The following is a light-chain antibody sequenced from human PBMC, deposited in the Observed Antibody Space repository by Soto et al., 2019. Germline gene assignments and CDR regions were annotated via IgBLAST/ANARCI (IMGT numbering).Light chain of an antibody. V-gene: IGKV3-15*01. J-gene: IGKJ2*01. Sequence: EIVMTQSPATLSVSPGERAIVSCRASQSIRDNLAWYQQTPGRAPRLLIYGASIRATGVPARFSGSGSGTDFTLTISSLQSEDFAVYYCQQYDYWPPYTFGQGTKVEIK. CDR3: QQYDYWPPYT. CDR1: QSIRDN. CDR2: GAS.